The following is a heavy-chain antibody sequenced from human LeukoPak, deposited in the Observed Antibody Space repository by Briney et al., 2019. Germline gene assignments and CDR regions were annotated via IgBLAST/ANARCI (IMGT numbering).Heavy chain of an antibody. CDR3: ASGYLDGWGTFDS. V-gene: IGHV4-38-2*01. CDR2: IHDSGTT. CDR1: GYSFSNTYY. Sequence: PSETLSLTCAVSGYSFSNTYYWGWIRQPRGEGLEWGGSIHDSGTTYYNPSLKSRVVISLETSKNQFSLKLSSVTAADPAVYYCASGYLDGWGTFDSWGQGSLVTVSS. D-gene: IGHD3-16*01. J-gene: IGHJ4*02.